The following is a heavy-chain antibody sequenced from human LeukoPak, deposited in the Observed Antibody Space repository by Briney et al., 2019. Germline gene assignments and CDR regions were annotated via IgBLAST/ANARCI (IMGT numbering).Heavy chain of an antibody. CDR3: AKDPEGWELPSYYFDY. CDR1: GFTVSSNY. V-gene: IGHV3-23*01. Sequence: GGSLRLSCAASGFTVSSNYMSWVRQAPGKGLEWVSAISGSGGSTYYADSVKGRFTISRDNSKNTLYLQMNSLRAEDTAVYYCAKDPEGWELPSYYFDYWGQGTLVTVSS. D-gene: IGHD1-26*01. J-gene: IGHJ4*02. CDR2: ISGSGGST.